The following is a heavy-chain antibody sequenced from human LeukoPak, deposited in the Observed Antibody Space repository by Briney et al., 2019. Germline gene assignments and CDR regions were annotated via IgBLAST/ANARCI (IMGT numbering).Heavy chain of an antibody. CDR2: IYTSGST. J-gene: IGHJ3*02. Sequence: PSETLSLTCTVSGGSISSSSYYWGWIRQPPGKGLEWIGRIYTSGSTNYNPSLKSRVTMSVDTSKNQFSLKLSSVTAADTAVYYCARTTVPAVDAFDIWGQGTMVTVSS. CDR3: ARTTVPAVDAFDI. D-gene: IGHD4-17*01. CDR1: GGSISSSSYY. V-gene: IGHV4-39*07.